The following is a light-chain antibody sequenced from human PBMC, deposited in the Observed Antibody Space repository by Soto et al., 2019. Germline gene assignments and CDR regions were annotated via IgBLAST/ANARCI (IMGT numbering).Light chain of an antibody. Sequence: DLPMAQTPASQSASVGGRVHISCRARQHIRSFLYWYQQETGKAPKLLIYNASSLQNGVPSRFSGSGSGTEFTLTITSLQPEDFATYYCQQTYSTPRTFGQGTKV. CDR3: QQTYSTPRT. J-gene: IGKJ1*01. CDR2: NAS. CDR1: QHIRSF. V-gene: IGKV1-39*01.